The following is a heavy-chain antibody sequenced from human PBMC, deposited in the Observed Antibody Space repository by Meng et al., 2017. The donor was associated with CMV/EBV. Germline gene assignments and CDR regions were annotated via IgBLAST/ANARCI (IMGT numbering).Heavy chain of an antibody. CDR1: GFTFTSYS. V-gene: IGHV3-21*01. J-gene: IGHJ5*02. CDR2: ISSSSSYI. CDR3: ARECGQDWFDP. Sequence: GESLKISCAASGFTFTSYSMNWVRQAPGKGLEWVSSISSSSSYIYYADSVKGRFTISRVNAKNSLFLQMNSLRAEDTAVYYCARECGQDWFDPWGQGTLVTVSS.